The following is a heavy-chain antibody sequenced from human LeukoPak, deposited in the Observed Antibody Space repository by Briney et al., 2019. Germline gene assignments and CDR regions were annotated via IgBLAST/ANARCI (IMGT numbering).Heavy chain of an antibody. D-gene: IGHD1-26*01. CDR1: GGSISSYY. Sequence: SETLSLTCTVSGGSISSYYWSWIRQPPGKGLEWIGYIYYSGSINYNPSLKSRVTISVDTSKNQFSLKLSSVTAADTAVYYCARQLSIVGAPIYWGQGTLVTVSS. CDR2: IYYSGSI. V-gene: IGHV4-59*08. J-gene: IGHJ4*02. CDR3: ARQLSIVGAPIY.